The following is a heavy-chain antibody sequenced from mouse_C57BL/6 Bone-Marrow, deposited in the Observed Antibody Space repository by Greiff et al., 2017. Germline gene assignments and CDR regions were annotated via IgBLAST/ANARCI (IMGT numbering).Heavy chain of an antibody. Sequence: QVQLKESGAELVRPGTSVKVSCKASGYAFTNYLIEWVKQRPGQGLEWIGVINPGSGGTNYNEKFKGKATLTADKSSSTAYMQLSSLTSEDSAVYFCARPQYDYDEKYFDVWGTGTTVTVSS. CDR3: ARPQYDYDEKYFDV. V-gene: IGHV1-54*01. D-gene: IGHD2-4*01. J-gene: IGHJ1*03. CDR2: INPGSGGT. CDR1: GYAFTNYL.